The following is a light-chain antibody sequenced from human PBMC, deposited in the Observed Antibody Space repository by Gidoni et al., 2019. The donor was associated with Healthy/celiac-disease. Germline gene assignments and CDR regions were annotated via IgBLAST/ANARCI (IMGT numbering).Light chain of an antibody. Sequence: IVLTPSPGTLFLSPGERTPLPCRASQSLSSSYLAWYQQKPGQAPRLLIYGASSRATGIPDRFSGSGSGTDFTLTISRLEPEDFAVYYCQQYGSSPWTFGPGTKVDIK. CDR2: GAS. V-gene: IGKV3-20*01. J-gene: IGKJ3*01. CDR3: QQYGSSPWT. CDR1: QSLSSSY.